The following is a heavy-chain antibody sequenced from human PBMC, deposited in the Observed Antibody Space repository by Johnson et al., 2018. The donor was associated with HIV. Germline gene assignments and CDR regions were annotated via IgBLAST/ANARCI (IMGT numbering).Heavy chain of an antibody. CDR1: GFTFSSYA. V-gene: IGHV3-30-3*01. CDR3: AKVLGYSSSSRDAFDI. CDR2: ISYDGSNK. D-gene: IGHD6-6*01. Sequence: QVQLVESGGTLVQPEESLRLSCAASGFTFSSYAMHWVRQAPGKGLEWVAVISYDGSNKYYADSVKGRFTISRDNSKNTLYLQMNSLRAEDTAVYYCAKVLGYSSSSRDAFDIWGQGTMVTVSS. J-gene: IGHJ3*02.